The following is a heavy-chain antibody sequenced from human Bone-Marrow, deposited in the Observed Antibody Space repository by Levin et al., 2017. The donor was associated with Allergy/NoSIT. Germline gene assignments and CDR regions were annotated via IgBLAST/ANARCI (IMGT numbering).Heavy chain of an antibody. J-gene: IGHJ6*03. Sequence: PSETLSLTCTVSGVSVRSSYYWTWIRQPPGKGLEWLGYIYYSGSTNYNPSLKSRVTISVDTSKNQLSLKLSSVTAADTAVFYCARIARFREIDPYYMDVWGKGTTVIVSS. CDR1: GVSVRSSYY. CDR3: ARIARFREIDPYYMDV. V-gene: IGHV4-61*01. D-gene: IGHD3-10*01. CDR2: IYYSGST.